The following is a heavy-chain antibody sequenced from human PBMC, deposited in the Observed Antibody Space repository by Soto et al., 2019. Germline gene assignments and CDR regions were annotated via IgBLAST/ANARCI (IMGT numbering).Heavy chain of an antibody. CDR2: ISGSGGTT. Sequence: PGGSLRLSCAASGFIFSSYAMRWVRQGPGKGLEWVSGISGSGGTTYYADSVRGRFIISRDNSKNTLYVQMNSLRAEDSAIYYCAKRFAYSSGLDGFDIWGQGTMVTVSS. CDR3: AKRFAYSSGLDGFDI. D-gene: IGHD6-19*01. J-gene: IGHJ3*02. CDR1: GFIFSSYA. V-gene: IGHV3-23*01.